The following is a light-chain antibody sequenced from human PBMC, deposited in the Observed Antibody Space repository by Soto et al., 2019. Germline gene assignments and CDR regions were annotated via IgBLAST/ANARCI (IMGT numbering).Light chain of an antibody. J-gene: IGLJ1*01. CDR1: TSDVGGYNY. CDR2: EVS. Sequence: QSALTQPASVSGSPGQSITISCTGTTSDVGGYNYVSWYQQHPGKVPKLLIHEVSNRPSGVSNRFSGSKSGNTASLTISGLQAEDEADYYCLSKTRSISYVFGTGTKLTVL. V-gene: IGLV2-14*01. CDR3: LSKTRSISYV.